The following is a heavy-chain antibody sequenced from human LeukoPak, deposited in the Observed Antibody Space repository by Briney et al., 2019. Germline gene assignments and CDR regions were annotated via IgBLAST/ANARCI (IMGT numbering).Heavy chain of an antibody. J-gene: IGHJ5*02. Sequence: GGSLRLSCAASGFTLSIYSMNWVRQAPGKGLEWVSSISSSSSHLYYADSVKGRFTISRDNSKNSLYLQMNSLSAEDTAVYYCAREAWFDPWGQGTLVTVSS. CDR1: GFTLSIYS. CDR2: ISSSSSHL. V-gene: IGHV3-21*01. CDR3: AREAWFDP.